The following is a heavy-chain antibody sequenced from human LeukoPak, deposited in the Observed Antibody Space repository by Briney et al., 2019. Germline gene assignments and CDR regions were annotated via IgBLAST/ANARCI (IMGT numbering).Heavy chain of an antibody. Sequence: GASVKVSCKASGYTFTSYDINWVRQATGQGLEWMGWMNPNSGNTGYAQKFQGRVTITTDESTSTAYMELSSLRSEDTAVYYCATTARLAVWFDPWGQGTLVTVSS. D-gene: IGHD4-17*01. CDR1: GYTFTSYD. CDR3: ATTARLAVWFDP. V-gene: IGHV1-8*01. CDR2: MNPNSGNT. J-gene: IGHJ5*02.